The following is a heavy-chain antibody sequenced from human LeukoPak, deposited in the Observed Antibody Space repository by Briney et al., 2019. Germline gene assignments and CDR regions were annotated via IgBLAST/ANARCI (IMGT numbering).Heavy chain of an antibody. V-gene: IGHV3-30*03. D-gene: IGHD5-24*01. CDR2: ISYDGSNK. Sequence: GGSLRLSCAASGFTFSSYGMHWVRQAPGKGLEWVAVISYDGSNKYYADSVKGRFTISRDNSKNTLYLQMNSLRAEDTAVYYCARELLSRDGYPLALDYWGQGTLVTVSS. CDR1: GFTFSSYG. CDR3: ARELLSRDGYPLALDY. J-gene: IGHJ4*02.